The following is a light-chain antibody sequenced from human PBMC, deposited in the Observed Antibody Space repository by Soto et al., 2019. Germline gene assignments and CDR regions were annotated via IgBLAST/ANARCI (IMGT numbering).Light chain of an antibody. CDR3: QQYGVSPCT. Sequence: EIVLTQSPGTLSLSPGERATLSCRASQSVSSSYLAWYQQKPGQAPRLLIYGASSRATGIPDRFSGSGSATDFTLTISRLEPEDFAVYYCQQYGVSPCTFGQGTKVEIK. V-gene: IGKV3-20*01. J-gene: IGKJ1*01. CDR2: GAS. CDR1: QSVSSSY.